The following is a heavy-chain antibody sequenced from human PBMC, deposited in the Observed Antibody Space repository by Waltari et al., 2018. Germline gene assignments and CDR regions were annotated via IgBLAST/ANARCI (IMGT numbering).Heavy chain of an antibody. CDR1: GGTFSSYA. CDR2: IIPILGIA. J-gene: IGHJ5*02. CDR3: ARDRTDGDYEGWFDP. D-gene: IGHD4-17*01. V-gene: IGHV1-69*04. Sequence: QVQLVQSGAEVKKPGPSVKVSCKASGGTFSSYAISWVRQAPGQGLEWMGRIIPILGIANYAQKFQGRVTITADKSTSTAYMELSSLRSEDTAVYYCARDRTDGDYEGWFDPWGQGTLVTVSS.